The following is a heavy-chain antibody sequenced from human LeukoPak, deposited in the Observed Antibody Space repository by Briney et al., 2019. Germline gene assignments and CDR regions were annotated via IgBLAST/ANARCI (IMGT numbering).Heavy chain of an antibody. CDR1: GFRFSSQW. V-gene: IGHV3-7*01. Sequence: PGGALRLSCAVSGFRFSSQWMTWVRQAPGTGLEWVATINSDGSAKYHVDSVKGRFTISRDNAKNLVYLQMSILRAEDTAVYYCADLGTSDCGQGTLVTVSS. CDR3: ADLGTSD. D-gene: IGHD1-7*01. J-gene: IGHJ4*02. CDR2: INSDGSAK.